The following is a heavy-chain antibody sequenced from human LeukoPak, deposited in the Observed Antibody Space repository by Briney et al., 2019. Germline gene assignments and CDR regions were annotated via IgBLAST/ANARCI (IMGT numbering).Heavy chain of an antibody. Sequence: GRSPRLSCAASGFTFSSYGMHWVCQAPGKGLEWVAVIWYDGSNKYYADSVKGRFTISRDNSKNTLYLQMNSLRAEDTAVYYCAGAVAVNYYYYYGMDVWGQGTTVTVSS. D-gene: IGHD6-19*01. V-gene: IGHV3-33*01. CDR1: GFTFSSYG. J-gene: IGHJ6*02. CDR3: AGAVAVNYYYYYGMDV. CDR2: IWYDGSNK.